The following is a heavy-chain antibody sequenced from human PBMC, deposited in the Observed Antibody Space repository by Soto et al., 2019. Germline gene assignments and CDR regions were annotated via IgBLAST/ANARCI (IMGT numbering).Heavy chain of an antibody. V-gene: IGHV3-7*03. CDR3: ARGDGSGAEYFQH. CDR2: IKQDGSEK. Sequence: GGSLRLSCAASGFTFSSYWMSWVRQAPGKGLEWVANIKQDGSEKYYVDSVKGRFTISRDNAKNSLYLQMNSLRAEDTAVYSCARGDGSGAEYFQHWGQGTLVTVSS. D-gene: IGHD6-19*01. CDR1: GFTFSSYW. J-gene: IGHJ1*01.